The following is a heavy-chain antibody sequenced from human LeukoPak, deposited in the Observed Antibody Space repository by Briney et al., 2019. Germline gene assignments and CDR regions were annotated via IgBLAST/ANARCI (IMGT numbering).Heavy chain of an antibody. CDR2: IYSSCTT. Sequence: SETLSLTCTVSVGSISYYFWRWIPQPPGKALVWIGYIYSSCTTNYNPTVTRRITISIDTSNNQLSLKLSSVTAADKAVYDCARHAMASPFDYWGQGTLVTVSS. CDR1: VGSISYYF. J-gene: IGHJ4*02. D-gene: IGHD5-24*01. V-gene: IGHV4-59*08. CDR3: ARHAMASPFDY.